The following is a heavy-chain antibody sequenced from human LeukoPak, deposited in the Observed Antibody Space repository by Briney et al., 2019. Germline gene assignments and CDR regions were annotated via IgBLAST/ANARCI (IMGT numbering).Heavy chain of an antibody. D-gene: IGHD6-19*01. CDR3: TRDPTAVADRGDY. CDR2: IYSDGRT. Sequence: GGSLRISCAASGFTVSTNYLSCVRQAPGEGLEWVSSIYSDGRTYYADSVKGRFTISRDNFKNSVYLQMNSLRAEDTAVYYCTRDPTAVADRGDYWGQGTLVTVSS. J-gene: IGHJ4*02. V-gene: IGHV3-53*01. CDR1: GFTVSTNY.